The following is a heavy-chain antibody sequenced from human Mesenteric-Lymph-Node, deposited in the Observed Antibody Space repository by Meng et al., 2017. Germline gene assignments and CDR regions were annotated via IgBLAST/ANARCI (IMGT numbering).Heavy chain of an antibody. CDR1: GGSCSGYY. D-gene: IGHD1-26*01. CDR3: ARGQRSYSGSYPEWFDP. V-gene: IGHV4-30-4*08. J-gene: IGHJ5*02. Sequence: VQLPGSGPGRGKLSGTRSLTGTVSGGSCSGYYWSWIRQPPGKGLEWIGCIYYSGSTYYNPSLKGRVTISVDTSKNQFSLNLSSVTAADTAVYYCARGQRSYSGSYPEWFDPWGQGTLVTVSS. CDR2: IYYSGST.